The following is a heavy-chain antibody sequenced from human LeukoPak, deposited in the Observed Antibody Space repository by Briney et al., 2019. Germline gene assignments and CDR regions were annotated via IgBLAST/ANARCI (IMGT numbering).Heavy chain of an antibody. Sequence: PGGSLRLSCAASGFSFSTYEMNWVRQAPGKGLEWVSFISSSGSSIHHAGSVKGRFTISRDNAKNSLYLQMNSLRAEDTAVYYCARTLTFDYWGQGTLVTVSS. J-gene: IGHJ4*02. D-gene: IGHD3-9*01. CDR3: ARTLTFDY. CDR1: GFSFSTYE. V-gene: IGHV3-48*03. CDR2: ISSSGSSI.